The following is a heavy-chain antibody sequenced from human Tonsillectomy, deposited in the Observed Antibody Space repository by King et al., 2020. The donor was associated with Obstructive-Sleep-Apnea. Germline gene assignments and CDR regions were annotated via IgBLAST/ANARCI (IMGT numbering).Heavy chain of an antibody. V-gene: IGHV4-59*08. CDR2: IYYSGST. J-gene: IGHJ4*02. Sequence: QLQESGPGLVKPSETLSLTCTVSGGSISSYYWSWIRQPPGKGLEWIGYIYYSGSTNYNPSLKSRVTISVDTSKNQFSLKLSSVTAADTAVYYCARLPGLVAKGYFDYWGQGTLVTVSS. CDR1: GGSISSYY. CDR3: ARLPGLVAKGYFDY. D-gene: IGHD2-8*02.